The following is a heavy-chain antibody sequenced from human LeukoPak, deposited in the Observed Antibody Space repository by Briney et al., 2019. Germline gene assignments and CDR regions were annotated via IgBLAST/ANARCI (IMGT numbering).Heavy chain of an antibody. J-gene: IGHJ4*02. CDR3: ARDLGYDVSGYYYPFDF. V-gene: IGHV4-59*11. Sequence: SETLSLTCTVSGGSLSSHYWSWIRQPPGKGLEWIGYIYYSGSTTYNPSLKSRVTISVDTSKNQFSLKLSSVTAADTAMYYCARDLGYDVSGYYYPFDFWGQGTMVT. D-gene: IGHD3-22*01. CDR1: GGSLSSHY. CDR2: IYYSGST.